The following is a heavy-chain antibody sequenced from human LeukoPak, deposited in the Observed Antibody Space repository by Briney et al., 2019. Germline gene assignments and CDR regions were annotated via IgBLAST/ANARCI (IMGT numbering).Heavy chain of an antibody. V-gene: IGHV4-34*01. CDR3: ARGHYGLDV. J-gene: IGHJ6*02. CDR1: GGSFSNYY. Sequence: SETLSLTCAVYGGSFSNYYWNWIRQPPGKGLEWIGEINHSGSTNYNPSLKSRVTISVDTSKNQFSLKLSSVTAADTAVYYCARGHYGLDVWGQGTTVTVSS. CDR2: INHSGST.